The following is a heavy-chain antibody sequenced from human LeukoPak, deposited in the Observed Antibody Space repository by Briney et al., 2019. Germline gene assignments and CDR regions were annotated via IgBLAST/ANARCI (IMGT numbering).Heavy chain of an antibody. J-gene: IGHJ4*02. CDR1: GGSISSYY. V-gene: IGHV4-59*08. Sequence: SETLSLTRAVSGGSISSYYWSWIRQPPGKGLEWIGYIYYSGSTNYNPSLKSRVTISVDTSTNQFSLNLSSVTAADTAVYYCARHDEEKGFDYWGQGTLVTVSS. CDR3: ARHDEEKGFDY. CDR2: IYYSGST.